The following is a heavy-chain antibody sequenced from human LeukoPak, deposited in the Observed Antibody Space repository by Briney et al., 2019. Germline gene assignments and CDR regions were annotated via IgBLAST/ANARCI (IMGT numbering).Heavy chain of an antibody. CDR1: GGSISSSSYY. Sequence: SETLSLTCTVSGGSISSSSYYWGWIRQPPGKRLEWIGSIYYSGSTYYSPSLKSRVTISVDTSKNQFSLKLSSVTAADTAVYYCARHVPITRWVVPAARDYMDVWGKGTTVTVSS. D-gene: IGHD2-2*01. CDR2: IYYSGST. V-gene: IGHV4-39*01. J-gene: IGHJ6*03. CDR3: ARHVPITRWVVPAARDYMDV.